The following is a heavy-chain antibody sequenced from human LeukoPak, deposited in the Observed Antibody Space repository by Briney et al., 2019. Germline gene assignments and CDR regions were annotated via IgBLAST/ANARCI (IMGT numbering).Heavy chain of an antibody. CDR3: AGSVAPFDS. D-gene: IGHD6-19*01. J-gene: IGHJ4*02. CDR2: INHSGST. CDR1: GGSFSGYY. Sequence: KPSETLSLTCAVYGGSFSGYYWSWIRQPPGKGLEWIGEINHSGSTNYNPSLKSRVTISVDTSKNQFSLKLSSVTAADTAVYYCAGSVAPFDSWGQGTLVTVSS. V-gene: IGHV4-34*01.